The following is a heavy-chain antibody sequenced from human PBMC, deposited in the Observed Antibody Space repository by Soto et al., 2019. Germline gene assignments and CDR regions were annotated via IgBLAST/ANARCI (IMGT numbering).Heavy chain of an antibody. J-gene: IGHJ6*03. V-gene: IGHV3-48*01. D-gene: IGHD2-2*03. Sequence: GGSLRLSCAASGFTFSSYSMNWVRQAPGKGLEWVSYISSSSSTIYYADSVKGRFTISRDNAKNSLYLQMNSLRAEDTAVYYCARELDIVVVPAAMYADYYYYMDVWGKGTTVTVSS. CDR1: GFTFSSYS. CDR3: ARELDIVVVPAAMYADYYYYMDV. CDR2: ISSSSSTI.